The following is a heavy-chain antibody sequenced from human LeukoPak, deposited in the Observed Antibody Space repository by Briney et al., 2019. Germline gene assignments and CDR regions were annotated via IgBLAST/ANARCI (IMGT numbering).Heavy chain of an antibody. Sequence: PGGSLRLSCAASGFTFNNYGMHWVRQAPGKGLEWVAVISHDGGNKYYADSVKGRFTISRDNSKNTLYLQMNGLRAEETAMYYCATPYTSGWSLYFDNWGQGTLVTVSS. D-gene: IGHD6-19*01. J-gene: IGHJ4*02. CDR1: GFTFNNYG. CDR3: ATPYTSGWSLYFDN. CDR2: ISHDGGNK. V-gene: IGHV3-30*03.